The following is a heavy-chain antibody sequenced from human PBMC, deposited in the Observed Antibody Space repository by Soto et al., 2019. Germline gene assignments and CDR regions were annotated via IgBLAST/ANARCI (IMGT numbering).Heavy chain of an antibody. V-gene: IGHV4-34*01. CDR1: GWSFSGYY. CDR3: ARGRITMVRGVFYYYYYGMAV. CDR2: INHSGST. Sequence: SETLSLTCAVYGWSFSGYYWSWIRQPPGKGLEWIGEINHSGSTNYNPSLKSRVTISVDTSKNQFSLKLSSVTAADAAVYYCARGRITMVRGVFYYYYYGMAVWAQGTTVTVS. D-gene: IGHD3-10*01. J-gene: IGHJ6*02.